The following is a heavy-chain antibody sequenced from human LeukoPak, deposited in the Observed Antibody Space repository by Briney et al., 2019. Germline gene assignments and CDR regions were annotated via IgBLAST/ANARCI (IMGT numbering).Heavy chain of an antibody. Sequence: SETLSLTCAAYGGSFSGYYWSWIRQPPGKGLEWIGEINHSGSTNYNPSLKSRVTISIDTSKNQFSLKLSSVTAADTAVYYCARGHRDGYNSWGQGTLVTVSS. V-gene: IGHV4-34*01. J-gene: IGHJ4*02. D-gene: IGHD5-24*01. CDR1: GGSFSGYY. CDR2: INHSGST. CDR3: ARGHRDGYNS.